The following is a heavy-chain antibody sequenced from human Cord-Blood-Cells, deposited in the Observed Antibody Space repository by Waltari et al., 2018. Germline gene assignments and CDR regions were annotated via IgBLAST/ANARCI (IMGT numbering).Heavy chain of an antibody. D-gene: IGHD3-9*01. J-gene: IGHJ3*02. Sequence: QVQLVQSGAEVKKPGASVKVSCKASGYTFTSYAMHWVRQAPGQRLEWMGWINAGNGNTKSSQKFEGRVTITRDTSASTAYMELSSLNSEDTAVYYCARGGSNDMLTINDAFDIWGQGTMVTVSS. CDR3: ARGGSNDMLTINDAFDI. CDR2: INAGNGNT. V-gene: IGHV1-3*01. CDR1: GYTFTSYA.